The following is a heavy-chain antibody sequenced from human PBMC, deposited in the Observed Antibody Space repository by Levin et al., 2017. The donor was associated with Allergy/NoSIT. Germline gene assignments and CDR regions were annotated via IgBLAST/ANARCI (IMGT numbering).Heavy chain of an antibody. J-gene: IGHJ4*02. CDR1: GYSFASYW. V-gene: IGHV5-51*01. D-gene: IGHD1-26*01. CDR2: IYPGDSDT. CDR3: ARSSGSYYS. Sequence: GESLKISCKGSGYSFASYWIAWVRQMPGKGLEWMGIIYPGDSDTRYSPSFQGQVTISTDNSISTAYLQWRSLKASDTAMYYCARSSGSYYSWGQGTLVTVSS.